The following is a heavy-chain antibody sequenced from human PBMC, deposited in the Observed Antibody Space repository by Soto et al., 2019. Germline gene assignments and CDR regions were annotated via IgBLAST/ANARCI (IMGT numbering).Heavy chain of an antibody. CDR3: ARDYYDSSGYYAAVDY. J-gene: IGHJ4*02. D-gene: IGHD3-22*01. Sequence: ASVKVSCKASGYTFTGYYMHWVRQAPGQGLEWMGWINPNSGGTNYAQKFQGRVAMTRDTSISTAYMELSRLRSDDTAMYYCARDYYDSSGYYAAVDYWGQGTLVTVSS. V-gene: IGHV1-2*02. CDR1: GYTFTGYY. CDR2: INPNSGGT.